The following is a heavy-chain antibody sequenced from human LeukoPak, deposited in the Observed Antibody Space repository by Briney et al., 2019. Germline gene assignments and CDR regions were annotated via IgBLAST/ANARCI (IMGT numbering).Heavy chain of an antibody. Sequence: SETLSLTCTVSGGSISSYYWSWIRQPPGKGLEWIGYIYCSGSTNYNPSLKSRVTISVDTSKNQFSLKLSSVTAADTAVYYCARARRVIAAAGPGYYYYMDVWGKGTTVTVPS. V-gene: IGHV4-59*01. CDR2: IYCSGST. CDR3: ARARRVIAAAGPGYYYYMDV. D-gene: IGHD6-13*01. CDR1: GGSISSYY. J-gene: IGHJ6*03.